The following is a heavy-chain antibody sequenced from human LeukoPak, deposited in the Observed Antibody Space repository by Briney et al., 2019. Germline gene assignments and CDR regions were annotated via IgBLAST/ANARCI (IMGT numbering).Heavy chain of an antibody. J-gene: IGHJ1*01. V-gene: IGHV4-34*01. CDR3: ARGSGVLRYFDWFSAEYFQH. CDR2: INHSGST. D-gene: IGHD3-9*01. CDR1: GGSFSGYY. Sequence: PSETLSLTCAVYGGSFSGYYWSWIRQPPGKGLEWIGEINHSGSTNYNPSLKSRVTISVDTSKNQFSLKLSSVTAADTAVYYCARGSGVLRYFDWFSAEYFQHWGQGTLVTVSS.